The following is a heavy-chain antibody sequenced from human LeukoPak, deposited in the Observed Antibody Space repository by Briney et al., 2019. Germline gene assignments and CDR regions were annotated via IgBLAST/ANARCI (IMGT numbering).Heavy chain of an antibody. CDR2: ISGYNGDT. D-gene: IGHD3-22*01. Sequence: ASVKVSCKASGYTFNTYGISWVRQAPGQGLEWMGWISGYNGDTNYAQNLQGRVTMTTDTSTSTAYMELRSLTSDDTAVYYCARGGSSGYRYYFDYWGQGTLVTVSS. CDR3: ARGGSSGYRYYFDY. V-gene: IGHV1-18*01. J-gene: IGHJ4*02. CDR1: GYTFNTYG.